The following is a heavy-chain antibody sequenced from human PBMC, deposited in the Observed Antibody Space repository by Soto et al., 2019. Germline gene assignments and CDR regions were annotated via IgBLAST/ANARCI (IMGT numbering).Heavy chain of an antibody. CDR1: GGSISSSSYY. CDR3: ARHQREAAAGTTGDY. D-gene: IGHD6-13*01. V-gene: IGHV4-39*01. Sequence: QLQLQESGPGLVKPSETLSLTCTVSGGSISSSSYYWGWIRQPPGKGLEWIGSIYYSGSTYYNPSLKSRVTISVDTSKNQFSLKLSSVTAADTAVYYCARHQREAAAGTTGDYWGQGTLVTVSS. J-gene: IGHJ4*02. CDR2: IYYSGST.